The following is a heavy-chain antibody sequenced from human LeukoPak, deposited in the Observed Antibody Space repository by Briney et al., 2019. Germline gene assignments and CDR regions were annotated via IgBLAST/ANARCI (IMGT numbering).Heavy chain of an antibody. D-gene: IGHD5-18*01. CDR3: ARAGGGYSYGLDY. Sequence: GGSLRLSCAASGFTFSSYAMSWVRQAPGKGLEWVSAISGSGGSTYYADSVKGRFTISRDNSKNTLYLQMKSLRAEDTAVYYCARAGGGYSYGLDYWGQGTLVTVSS. CDR1: GFTFSSYA. V-gene: IGHV3-23*01. CDR2: ISGSGGST. J-gene: IGHJ4*02.